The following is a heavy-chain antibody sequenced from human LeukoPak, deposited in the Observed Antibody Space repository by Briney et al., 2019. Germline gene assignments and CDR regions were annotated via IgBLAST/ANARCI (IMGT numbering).Heavy chain of an antibody. D-gene: IGHD3-22*01. J-gene: IGHJ4*02. Sequence: VKASCKASGGTFSSYAISWVRQAPGQGLEWMGGIIPIFGTANYAQKFQGRVTITADESTSTAYMELSSLRSENTAVYYCARENYYDSSGPSMGFDYWGQGTLVTVSS. CDR1: GGTFSSYA. CDR2: IIPIFGTA. CDR3: ARENYYDSSGPSMGFDY. V-gene: IGHV1-69*13.